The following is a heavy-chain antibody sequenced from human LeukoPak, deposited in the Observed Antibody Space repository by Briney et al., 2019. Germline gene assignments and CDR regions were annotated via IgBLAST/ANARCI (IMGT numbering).Heavy chain of an antibody. CDR3: ARQGDVLRYFDWLDY. CDR1: GGSISSSSYY. CDR2: IYYSGST. Sequence: PSETLSLTCTVSGGSISSSSYYWGWIRQPPGKGLEGIGSIYYSGSTYYNPSLKSRVTISVDTSKNQFSLKLSSVTAADTAVYYCARQGDVLRYFDWLDYWGQGTLVTVSS. D-gene: IGHD3-9*01. J-gene: IGHJ4*02. V-gene: IGHV4-39*01.